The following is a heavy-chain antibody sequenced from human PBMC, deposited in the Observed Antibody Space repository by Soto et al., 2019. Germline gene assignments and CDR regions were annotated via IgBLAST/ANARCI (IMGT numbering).Heavy chain of an antibody. V-gene: IGHV1-69*13. CDR1: GGTFSSHA. Sequence: ASVKVSFKASGGTFSSHAISWVRQAPGRGLEWMGGIIPIFGTTNYAQNFRARVTITADESTSTAYMELSSLTSEDTAVYYCGSVGYCSSTNCLFYYYHYGMDVWGQGTTVTVSS. CDR3: GSVGYCSSTNCLFYYYHYGMDV. J-gene: IGHJ6*02. D-gene: IGHD2-2*03. CDR2: IIPIFGTT.